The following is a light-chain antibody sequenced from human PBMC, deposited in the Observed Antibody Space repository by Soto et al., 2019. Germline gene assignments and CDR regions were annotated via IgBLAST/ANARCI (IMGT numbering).Light chain of an antibody. J-gene: IGLJ3*02. CDR2: LEGSGSY. CDR3: ETWDSNTWV. CDR1: SGHSTYI. V-gene: IGLV4-60*03. Sequence: QSVLTQSSSASASLGSSVKLTCTLSSGHSTYIIAWHQQQPGKAPRYLMKLEGSGSYNRGSGVPDRFSGSSSGADRYLTISPPPSEAEAAYYCETWDSNTWVFGGGTQLTVL.